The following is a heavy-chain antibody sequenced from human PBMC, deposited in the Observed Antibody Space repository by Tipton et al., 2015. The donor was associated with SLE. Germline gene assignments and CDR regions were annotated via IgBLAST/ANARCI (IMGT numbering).Heavy chain of an antibody. CDR1: GFIYSTYA. J-gene: IGHJ4*02. V-gene: IGHV3-23*03. CDR2: IYSGGAT. D-gene: IGHD3-10*01. CDR3: AKGYGSGSYLPGY. Sequence: SLRLSCAASGFIYSTYAMTWVRKAPGKGLQWVSVIYSGGATYYADSVKGRFTISRDNSKNTLYLQMNSLRAEDTAVYYCAKGYGSGSYLPGYWGQGTLVTVSS.